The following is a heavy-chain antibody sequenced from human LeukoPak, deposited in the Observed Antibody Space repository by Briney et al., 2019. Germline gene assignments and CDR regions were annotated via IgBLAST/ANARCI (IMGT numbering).Heavy chain of an antibody. Sequence: GGSLRLSCAASGFTLSSYAMNWVRQAPGKGLEWVSSISSSSSYIYYADSVKGRFTISRDNAKNSLYLQMNSLRAEDTAVYYCARAMDYGDYVFDYWGQGTLVTVSS. D-gene: IGHD4-17*01. CDR1: GFTLSSYA. CDR3: ARAMDYGDYVFDY. J-gene: IGHJ4*02. CDR2: ISSSSSYI. V-gene: IGHV3-21*01.